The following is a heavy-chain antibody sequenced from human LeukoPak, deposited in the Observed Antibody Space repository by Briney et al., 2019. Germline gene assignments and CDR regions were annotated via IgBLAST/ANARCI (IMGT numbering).Heavy chain of an antibody. V-gene: IGHV4-59*01. J-gene: IGHJ2*01. Sequence: NTSETLSLTCTVSGGSISSYYWSWIRQPPGKGLEWIGYIYYSGSTNYNPSLKSRVTISVDTSKNQFSLKLSSVTAADTAVYYCARGRWLQYGIWYFDLWGRGTLVTVSS. CDR1: GGSISSYY. D-gene: IGHD5-24*01. CDR2: IYYSGST. CDR3: ARGRWLQYGIWYFDL.